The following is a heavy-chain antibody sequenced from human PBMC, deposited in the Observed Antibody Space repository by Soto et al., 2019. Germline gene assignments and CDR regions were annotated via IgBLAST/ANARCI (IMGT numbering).Heavy chain of an antibody. CDR2: IIPIFGTA. Sequence: QVQLVQSGAEVKKPGSSVKVSCKASGGTFSSYAISWVRQAPGQGLEWMGGIIPIFGTANYAQKFQGRVTITADESTSTAYMELSSLRSEDTAVYYCASTRSGYHPDRYYYYGMDVWGQVTTVTVSS. CDR1: GGTFSSYA. V-gene: IGHV1-69*01. J-gene: IGHJ6*02. CDR3: ASTRSGYHPDRYYYYGMDV. D-gene: IGHD5-12*01.